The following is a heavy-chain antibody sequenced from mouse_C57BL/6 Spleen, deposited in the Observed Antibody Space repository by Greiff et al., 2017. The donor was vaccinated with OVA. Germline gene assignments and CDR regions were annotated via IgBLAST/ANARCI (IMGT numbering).Heavy chain of an antibody. CDR3: ELWFGAMDY. V-gene: IGHV1-82*01. CDR2: IYPGDGDT. D-gene: IGHD2-2*01. Sequence: VQLQQSGPELVKPGASVKISCKASGYAFSSSWMNWVKQRPGKGLEWIGRIYPGDGDTNYNGKFKGKATLTADKSSSTAYMQLSSLTSEDSAVYFCELWFGAMDYWGQGTSVTVSS. CDR1: GYAFSSSW. J-gene: IGHJ4*01.